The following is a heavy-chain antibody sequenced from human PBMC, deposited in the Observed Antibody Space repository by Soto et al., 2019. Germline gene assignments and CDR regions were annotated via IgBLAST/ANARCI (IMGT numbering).Heavy chain of an antibody. CDR3: AKRPPRYYDFLIGYLAY. J-gene: IGHJ4*02. D-gene: IGHD3-3*01. Sequence: GGSLRLSCAASGFTFSSYAMSWVRQAPGKGLEWVSAISGSGASTYYAESVKGRFTISRDKSKNTLYLQINSLGAEDTAVYYFAKRPPRYYDFLIGYLAYGGQGPPVPVSS. V-gene: IGHV3-23*01. CDR1: GFTFSSYA. CDR2: ISGSGAST.